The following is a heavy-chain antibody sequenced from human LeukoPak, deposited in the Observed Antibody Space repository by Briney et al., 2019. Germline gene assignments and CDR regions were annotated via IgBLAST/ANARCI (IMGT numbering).Heavy chain of an antibody. D-gene: IGHD1-26*01. Sequence: EASVKVSCKASGYIFTSYFIHWVRQAPGQGLEWMGLIHPGGGDATYAQKFQGRVTMTRDMSTTTVHMELSSLTSEDTAMYYCAREVGATDIWGHGALVTVST. CDR3: AREVGATDI. CDR2: IHPGGGDA. V-gene: IGHV1-46*01. CDR1: GYIFTSYF. J-gene: IGHJ4*01.